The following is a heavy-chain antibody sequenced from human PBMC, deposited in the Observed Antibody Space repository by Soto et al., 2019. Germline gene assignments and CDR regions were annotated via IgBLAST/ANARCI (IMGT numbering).Heavy chain of an antibody. CDR1: GVSLSNPNW. V-gene: IGHV4-4*02. J-gene: IGHJ4*02. CDR2: IDHSGST. CDR3: ARVPRGADPPDY. Sequence: PSETLSLTCAVSGVSLSNPNWWAWVRQAPGKGLEWIGEIDHSGSTNYNPSLKSRVTISVDTSKNQFSLKLSSVTAADTAVYYCARVPRGADPPDYWGQGTLVTVSS.